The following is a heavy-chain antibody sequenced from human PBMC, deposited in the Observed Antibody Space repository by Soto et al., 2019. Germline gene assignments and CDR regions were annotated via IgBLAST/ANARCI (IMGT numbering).Heavy chain of an antibody. D-gene: IGHD1-26*01. V-gene: IGHV3-23*01. Sequence: GGSLRLSCAASGFTFSSYAMSWVRQAPGKGLEWVSAISGSGGSTYYADSVKGRFAISRDNSKNTLYLQMNSLRAEDTAVYYCAKVHPVGSYYYYGMDVWGQGTTVTVSS. CDR3: AKVHPVGSYYYYGMDV. CDR2: ISGSGGST. J-gene: IGHJ6*02. CDR1: GFTFSSYA.